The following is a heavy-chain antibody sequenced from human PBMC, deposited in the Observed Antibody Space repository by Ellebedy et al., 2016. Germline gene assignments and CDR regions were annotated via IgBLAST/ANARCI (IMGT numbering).Heavy chain of an antibody. CDR3: ARDPRLGGMDV. CDR1: GGSISSSSYY. Sequence: SETLSLTXTVSGGSISSSSYYWGWIRQHPGKGLEWIGYIYYSGSTYYNPSLKSRVTISVDTSKNQFSLKLNSVTAADTAVYYCARDPRLGGMDVWGQGTTVTVSS. D-gene: IGHD3-16*01. J-gene: IGHJ6*02. V-gene: IGHV4-31*03. CDR2: IYYSGST.